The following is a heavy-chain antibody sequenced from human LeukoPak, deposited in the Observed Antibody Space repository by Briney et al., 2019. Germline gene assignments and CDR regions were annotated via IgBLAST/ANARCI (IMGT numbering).Heavy chain of an antibody. CDR2: IYYSGST. CDR3: ARLATLSYYYYGMDV. J-gene: IGHJ6*02. D-gene: IGHD2-15*01. Sequence: SETLSLTCTVSGGSISSGDYYWSWIRQPPGKDLEWIGYIYYSGSTYYNPSLKSRVTISVDTSKNQFSLKLSSVTAADTAVYYCARLATLSYYYYGMDVWGQGTTVTVSS. CDR1: GGSISSGDYY. V-gene: IGHV4-30-4*01.